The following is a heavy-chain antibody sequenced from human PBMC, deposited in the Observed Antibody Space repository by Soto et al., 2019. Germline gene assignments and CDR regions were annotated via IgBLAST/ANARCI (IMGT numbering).Heavy chain of an antibody. CDR1: GGTFSTYA. CDR3: ARSQGGSSSLDIYYYYYYGMDV. V-gene: IGHV1-69*01. D-gene: IGHD2-15*01. J-gene: IGHJ6*02. Sequence: QVQLVQSGAEVKKPGSSVKVSCKAPGGTFSTYAISWVRQAPGQGLEWMGGVIPIFGTPKYAQKFQGRVTITAVESTSTGYMELRSMRSEDTAVYYCARSQGGSSSLDIYYYYYYGMDVWGQGTTVTVSS. CDR2: VIPIFGTP.